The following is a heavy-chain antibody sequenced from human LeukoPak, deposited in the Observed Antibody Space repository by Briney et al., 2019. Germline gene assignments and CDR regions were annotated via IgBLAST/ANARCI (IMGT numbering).Heavy chain of an antibody. CDR2: IIPIFSTA. Sequence: SVKVSCKASGGTFSSYAISWVRQAPGQGLEWMGGIIPIFSTANYALKFQGRVTITTDESTSTAYMELSRLRSDDTAVYYCARDRSRDIFGVVNPNYYMDVWGKGTTVTVSS. V-gene: IGHV1-69*05. CDR3: ARDRSRDIFGVVNPNYYMDV. J-gene: IGHJ6*03. D-gene: IGHD3-3*02. CDR1: GGTFSSYA.